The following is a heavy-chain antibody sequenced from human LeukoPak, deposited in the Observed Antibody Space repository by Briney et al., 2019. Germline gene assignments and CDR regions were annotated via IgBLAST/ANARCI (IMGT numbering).Heavy chain of an antibody. J-gene: IGHJ6*03. CDR3: ARERDSGYDSLYYYDYMDV. CDR2: IKEDGSER. Sequence: GASLRLSCVVSGFTLDKDWMAWVRQAPGKGLEWVANIKEDGSERNYGHSVKGRFTISRDTAKKTLYLQMNSLRAEDTAVYYCARERDSGYDSLYYYDYMDVWGKGTTVIVS. CDR1: GFTLDKDW. V-gene: IGHV3-7*01. D-gene: IGHD5-12*01.